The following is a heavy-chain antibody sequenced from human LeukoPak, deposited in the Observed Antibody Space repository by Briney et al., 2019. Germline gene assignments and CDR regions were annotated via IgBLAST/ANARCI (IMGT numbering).Heavy chain of an antibody. J-gene: IGHJ4*02. CDR2: ISGSGGST. D-gene: IGHD6-13*01. CDR1: GFTFSSYG. CDR3: AKDGLMYSSSWFDY. V-gene: IGHV3-23*01. Sequence: GGSLRLSCATSGFTFSSYGMHWVRQAPGKGLEWVSAISGSGGSTYYADSVKGRFTISRDNSKNTLYLQMNSLRAEDTAVYYCAKDGLMYSSSWFDYWGQGTLVTVSS.